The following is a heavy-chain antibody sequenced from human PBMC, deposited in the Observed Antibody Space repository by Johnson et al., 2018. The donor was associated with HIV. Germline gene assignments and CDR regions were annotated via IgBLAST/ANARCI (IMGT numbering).Heavy chain of an antibody. D-gene: IGHD6-13*01. V-gene: IGHV3-23*04. CDR2: ISGSGGST. J-gene: IGHJ3*02. CDR1: GFTVSSNY. CDR3: AKQNSRWFADAFDI. Sequence: VQVVESGGNLVQPGGSLRLSCAASGFTVSSNYMSWVRQAPGKGLEWVSVISGSGGSTYYADSVKGRFTISRDNSKNTLYLQMNSLRAEDTAVYYCAKQNSRWFADAFDIWGQGTMVTVSS.